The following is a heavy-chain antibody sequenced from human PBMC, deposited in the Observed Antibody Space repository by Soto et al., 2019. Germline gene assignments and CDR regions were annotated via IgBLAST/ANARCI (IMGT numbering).Heavy chain of an antibody. CDR3: AKDPRGYSYGFDY. D-gene: IGHD5-18*01. CDR2: ISYDGSNE. CDR1: GFTFSSYG. V-gene: IGHV3-30*18. Sequence: GGSLRLSCAASGFTFSSYGMHWVRQAPGKGLEWVAVISYDGSNEYYADSVKGRFTISRDNSKNTLYLQMNSLRAEDTAVYYCAKDPRGYSYGFDYWGQGTLVTVSS. J-gene: IGHJ4*02.